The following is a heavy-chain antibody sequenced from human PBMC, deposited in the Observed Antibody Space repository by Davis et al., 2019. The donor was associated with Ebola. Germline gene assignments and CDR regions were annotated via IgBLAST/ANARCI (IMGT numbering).Heavy chain of an antibody. Sequence: SVTVSRMPSLYTFTSSALHCARHAPEQRLEWMGWTNAGNGNTKYSQKFQGRVTITRDTSTSTAYMEVGSLRSDDTAVYDCARAQFPTTSNHWGQGTLVSVSS. CDR3: ARAQFPTTSNH. D-gene: IGHD5-12*01. J-gene: IGHJ5*02. CDR2: TNAGNGNT. V-gene: IGHV1-3*01. CDR1: LYTFTSSA.